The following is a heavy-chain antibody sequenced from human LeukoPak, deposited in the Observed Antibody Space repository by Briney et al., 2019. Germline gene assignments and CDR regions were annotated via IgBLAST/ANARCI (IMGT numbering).Heavy chain of an antibody. V-gene: IGHV3-21*06. Sequence: GGSLRLSCAASGFTFSIYSINWVRQAPGRGLEWVSSISSSSSYIYYADSVKGRFTISRDNAKNSLYLQMNSLRAEDTAVYYCARDWSRDGYSGYIFDIWGQGTMVTVSS. D-gene: IGHD5-24*01. CDR2: ISSSSSYI. CDR1: GFTFSIYS. CDR3: ARDWSRDGYSGYIFDI. J-gene: IGHJ3*02.